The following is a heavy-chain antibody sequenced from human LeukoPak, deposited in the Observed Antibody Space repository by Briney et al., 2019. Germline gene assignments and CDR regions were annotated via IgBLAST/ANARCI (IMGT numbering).Heavy chain of an antibody. Sequence: PSVTLSLTCTVSSGSISSSSYYWGWIRQPPGKGLEWIGSIYYSGSTYYNPSLKSRVTISVDTSKNQFALKLSTVTAADTAVYYCAISHIVVVPAAIVSGAFDIWGQGTMVTVSS. V-gene: IGHV4-39*01. CDR2: IYYSGST. D-gene: IGHD2-2*02. J-gene: IGHJ3*02. CDR1: SGSISSSSYY. CDR3: AISHIVVVPAAIVSGAFDI.